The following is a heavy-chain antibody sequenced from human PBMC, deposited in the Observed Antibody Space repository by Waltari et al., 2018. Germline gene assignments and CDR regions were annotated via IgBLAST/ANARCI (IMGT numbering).Heavy chain of an antibody. D-gene: IGHD6-13*01. CDR2: TYTSGST. CDR3: ARYASSWYYFDY. J-gene: IGHJ4*02. V-gene: IGHV4-61*02. Sequence: QVQLQESGPGLVKPSQTLSLTCTVSGGSISSGSYYWSWIRQPAGKGLEWIGRTYTSGSTNYNPSLKSRVTISVDTSKNQFSLKLSSVTAADTAVYYCARYASSWYYFDYWGQGTLVTVSS. CDR1: GGSISSGSYY.